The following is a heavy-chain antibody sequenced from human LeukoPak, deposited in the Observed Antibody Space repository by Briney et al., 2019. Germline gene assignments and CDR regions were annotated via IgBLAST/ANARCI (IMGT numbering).Heavy chain of an antibody. CDR2: INHSGST. D-gene: IGHD2-15*01. CDR3: ARGHWTFYCSGGSCYNNWLDP. J-gene: IGHJ5*02. V-gene: IGHV4-39*07. CDR1: GGSISSTTYY. Sequence: SEILSLTCTVSGGSISSTTYYWGWIRQPPGKGLEWIGEINHSGSTNYNPSLKSRVTISVDTSKNQFSLKLSSVTAADTAVYYCARGHWTFYCSGGSCYNNWLDPWGQGILVTVSS.